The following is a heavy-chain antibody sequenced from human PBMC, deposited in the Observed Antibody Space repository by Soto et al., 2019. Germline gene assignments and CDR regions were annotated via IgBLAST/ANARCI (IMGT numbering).Heavy chain of an antibody. V-gene: IGHV3-66*01. CDR1: GFTVSSNY. J-gene: IGHJ3*02. CDR3: ARDRSSSSSAFDI. D-gene: IGHD6-6*01. CDR2: IYSGGST. Sequence: EVQLVESGGGLVQPGGSLRLSCAASGFTVSSNYMSWVRQAPGKGLEWVSVIYSGGSTYYADSVKGRFTISRDNSKNTLYLQMNSLRAEDTAVYYCARDRSSSSSAFDIWGQGTMVTVSS.